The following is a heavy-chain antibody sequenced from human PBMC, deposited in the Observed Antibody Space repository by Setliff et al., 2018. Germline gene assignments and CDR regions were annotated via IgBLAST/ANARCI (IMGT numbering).Heavy chain of an antibody. CDR2: TIPMFGSA. V-gene: IGHV1-69*05. CDR3: ARGRDPAYYYDSGGYYWDY. J-gene: IGHJ4*02. D-gene: IGHD3-22*01. Sequence: ASVKVSCKASGGTFRSYGISWVRQAPGQGLEWMGGTIPMFGSANYAQKFQGRVTIITDEFTGTAYMELRSLRSDDTAVYYCARGRDPAYYYDSGGYYWDYWGQGTLVTVSS. CDR1: GGTFRSYG.